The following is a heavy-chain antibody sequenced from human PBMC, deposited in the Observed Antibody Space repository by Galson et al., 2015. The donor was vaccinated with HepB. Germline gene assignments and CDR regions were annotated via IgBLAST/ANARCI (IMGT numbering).Heavy chain of an antibody. CDR1: GGSISSYY. D-gene: IGHD1-26*01. J-gene: IGHJ4*02. CDR3: ASYPFASGSYLTFDY. V-gene: IGHV4-59*01. Sequence: SETLSLTCTVSGGSISSYYWSWIRQPPGKGLEWIGYIYYSGSTNYNPSLKSRVTISVDTSKNQFSLKLSSVTAADTAVYYCASYPFASGSYLTFDYWGQGTLVTVSS. CDR2: IYYSGST.